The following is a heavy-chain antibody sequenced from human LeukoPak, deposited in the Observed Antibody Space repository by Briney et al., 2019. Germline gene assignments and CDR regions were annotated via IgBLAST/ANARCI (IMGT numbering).Heavy chain of an antibody. D-gene: IGHD3-10*01. Sequence: GGSLRLSCAASGFTFADYGMTWVRQAPGKGLEGVAGINWNGGGTGYADSVKDRFTISRDNAKNSLYLQIHSLRGEDTAFYYCARDRPSGYYFDLWGQGTLVTASS. J-gene: IGHJ4*02. V-gene: IGHV3-20*04. CDR3: ARDRPSGYYFDL. CDR1: GFTFADYG. CDR2: INWNGGGT.